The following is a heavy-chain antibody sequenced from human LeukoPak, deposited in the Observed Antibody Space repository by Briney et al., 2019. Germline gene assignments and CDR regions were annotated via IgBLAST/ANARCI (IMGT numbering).Heavy chain of an antibody. D-gene: IGHD6-6*01. CDR2: IYSSVT. CDR3: AKHSSRGAKGYFDY. CDR1: GFTVSSNS. Sequence: GGSLRLSCTVSGFTVSSNSMSWVRQAPGKGLEWVSFIYSSVTHYSDSVKGRFTISRDNSKNTLYLQMNSLRAEDTAVYYCAKHSSRGAKGYFDYWGQGTLVTVSS. V-gene: IGHV3-66*03. J-gene: IGHJ4*02.